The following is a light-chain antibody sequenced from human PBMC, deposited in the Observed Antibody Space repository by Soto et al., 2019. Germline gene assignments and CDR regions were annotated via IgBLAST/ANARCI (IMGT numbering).Light chain of an antibody. CDR2: DVS. V-gene: IGLV2-14*01. J-gene: IGLJ1*01. Sequence: QSVLTQPASVSGSPGQSITISCTGTSSDVGGYNYVSWYQQHPGKAPKLMIYDVSNRPSGVSNRFSGSKSGHTASLTISGLQAEYEADYYCSSYTSSRTIVFGTGTKVTVL. CDR3: SSYTSSRTIV. CDR1: SSDVGGYNY.